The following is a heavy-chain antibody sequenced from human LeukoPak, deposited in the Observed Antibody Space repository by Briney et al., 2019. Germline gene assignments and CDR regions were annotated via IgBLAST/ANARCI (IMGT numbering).Heavy chain of an antibody. CDR3: AISMRHGSSGYWEIRLDY. CDR2: INAGNGNT. V-gene: IGHV1-3*01. J-gene: IGHJ4*02. D-gene: IGHD3-22*01. Sequence: ASVRVSCKASGYIFTSYAMHWVRQAPGQRLEWMGWINAGNGNTKYSQKFQGRVTITRDTSASTAYMELSSLRSEDTAVYYCAISMRHGSSGYWEIRLDYWGQGTLVTVSS. CDR1: GYIFTSYA.